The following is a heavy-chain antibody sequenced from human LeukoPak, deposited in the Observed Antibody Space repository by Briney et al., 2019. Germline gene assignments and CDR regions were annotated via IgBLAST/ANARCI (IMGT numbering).Heavy chain of an antibody. D-gene: IGHD1-1*01. CDR3: ARGVPGYNSVSNPFDY. CDR2: IYYSGST. V-gene: IGHV4-39*07. J-gene: IGHJ4*02. Sequence: SETLSLTCTVSGGSISSSSYYWGWIRQPPGKGLEWIGSIYYSGSTYYNPSLKSRVTISVDTSKNQFSLKLTSLTAADTAVYYCARGVPGYNSVSNPFDYWGQGTLVTVSS. CDR1: GGSISSSSYY.